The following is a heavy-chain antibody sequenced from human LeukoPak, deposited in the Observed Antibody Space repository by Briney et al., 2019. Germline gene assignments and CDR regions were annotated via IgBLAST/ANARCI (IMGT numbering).Heavy chain of an antibody. J-gene: IGHJ4*02. V-gene: IGHV3-23*01. CDR2: NSGSGGST. CDR3: AREGSGVAGHFDY. Sequence: QPGGSLRLSCAASGFTFSSYAMTWVRQAPGKGLEWVSTNSGSGGSTYFADSVMGRFTISRDNSKNTLYLQMNSLRAEDTAVYYCAREGSGVAGHFDYWGQGTLVTVSS. CDR1: GFTFSSYA. D-gene: IGHD6-19*01.